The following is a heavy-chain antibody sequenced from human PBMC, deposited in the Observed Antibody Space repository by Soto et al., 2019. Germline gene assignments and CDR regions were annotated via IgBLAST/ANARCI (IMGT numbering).Heavy chain of an antibody. V-gene: IGHV5-10-1*01. J-gene: IGHJ6*01. D-gene: IGHD1-26*01. Sequence: GESLKISCKGSGYSFTSYWISWVRQMPGKGLEWMGRIDPSVSYTNYSPSFQGHVTISADKSISTAYLQLSSLKASDTAMYYCASRSTHYCPGVDVSAEGTKVTVSS. CDR2: IDPSVSYT. CDR1: GYSFTSYW. CDR3: ASRSTHYCPGVDV.